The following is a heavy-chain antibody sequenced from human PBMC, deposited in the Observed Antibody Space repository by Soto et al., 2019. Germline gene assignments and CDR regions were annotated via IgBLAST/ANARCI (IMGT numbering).Heavy chain of an antibody. D-gene: IGHD1-7*01. CDR1: GYTFTDYY. J-gene: IGHJ1*01. CDR3: ARSGTGPTYLDH. CDR2: IYPNNDGT. V-gene: IGHV1-2*02. Sequence: GASVKVSCKASGYTFTDYYMHWVQQAPGQGLEWMGWIYPNNDGTNYAQKFQGRVTLTRDTSISTAYMELNSLTSDDTAMYYCARSGTGPTYLDHWGQGTLVTVSS.